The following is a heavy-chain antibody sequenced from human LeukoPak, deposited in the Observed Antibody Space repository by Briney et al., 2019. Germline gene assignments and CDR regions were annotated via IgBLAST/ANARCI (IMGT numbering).Heavy chain of an antibody. CDR2: IYYSGTM. Sequence: SETLSLTCTVCSHPLSSYYWSWLRHPPGKGLEWIGYIYYSGTMNYRLSLKSRVTISVDTSKKQCPLKLSSVTAADTAVYYCASSRIRYYYYYGMDVWGQGTTVTVSS. V-gene: IGHV4-59*08. CDR3: ASSRIRYYYYYGMDV. CDR1: SHPLSSYY. D-gene: IGHD2-15*01. J-gene: IGHJ6*02.